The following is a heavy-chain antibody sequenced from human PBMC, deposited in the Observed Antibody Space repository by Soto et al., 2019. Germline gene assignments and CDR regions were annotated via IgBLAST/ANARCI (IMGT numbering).Heavy chain of an antibody. CDR1: GFTVSSNY. J-gene: IGHJ3*01. D-gene: IGHD3-10*01. V-gene: IGHV3-53*02. CDR2: IYSGGNT. Sequence: EVQLVETGGGLIHPGGSLRLSCAASGFTVSSNYMSWVRQAPGKGLEWVSVIYSGGNTYYADSVKGRFTISRDNSKTTLYLQMNSLGAEDSAVYYCARGTLPRGGGAFDFWGQGTMVGVSS. CDR3: ARGTLPRGGGAFDF.